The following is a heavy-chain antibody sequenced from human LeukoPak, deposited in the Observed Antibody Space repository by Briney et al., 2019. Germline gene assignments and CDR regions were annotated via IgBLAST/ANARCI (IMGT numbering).Heavy chain of an antibody. CDR1: GFTFSSYN. V-gene: IGHV3-21*01. J-gene: IGHJ6*03. CDR2: ISSSSSYI. D-gene: IGHD1-26*01. Sequence: GGSLRLSCAASGFTFSSYNMNWVRQALGTGLEWVSYISSSSSYIYYADSVKGRFTISRDNAKNSLYLQMNSLRAEDTAVYYCARVIVFRGYMDVWGKGTTVTVSS. CDR3: ARVIVFRGYMDV.